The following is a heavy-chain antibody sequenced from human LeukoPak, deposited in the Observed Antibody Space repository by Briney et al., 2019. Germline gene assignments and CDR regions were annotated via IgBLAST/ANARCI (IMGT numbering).Heavy chain of an antibody. CDR1: GFTLSDYY. D-gene: IGHD2-15*01. V-gene: IGHV3-11*01. CDR2: ISSSGSTI. Sequence: GGSLRLSCEASGFTLSDYYISWIRQAPGKGLEWISYISSSGSTIYYADSVKGRFTISRDNSKNTLYLQMNSLRAEDTAVYYCAKGLDCSGGSCYSAPYYFDYWGQGTLVTVSS. J-gene: IGHJ4*02. CDR3: AKGLDCSGGSCYSAPYYFDY.